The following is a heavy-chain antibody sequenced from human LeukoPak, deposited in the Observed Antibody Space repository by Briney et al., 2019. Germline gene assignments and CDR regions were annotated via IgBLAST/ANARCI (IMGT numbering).Heavy chain of an antibody. V-gene: IGHV3-23*01. J-gene: IGHJ4*02. CDR1: GFTFSSNS. Sequence: PGGSLRLSCAASGFTFSSNSMTWFRQTPGKGLEWVSGISGSGDSTFYADSVKGRLTISRDNSRNTLYLQMSSLRPEDTAVYYCTKWSGFGDDWGQGTLVTVSS. D-gene: IGHD3-10*01. CDR3: TKWSGFGDD. CDR2: ISGSGDST.